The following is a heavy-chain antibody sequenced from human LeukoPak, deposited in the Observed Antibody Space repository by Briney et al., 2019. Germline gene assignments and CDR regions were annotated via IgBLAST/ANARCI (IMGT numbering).Heavy chain of an antibody. CDR1: GGSISSYY. CDR3: ARELLQYCSSTSCPYCSNGVCYRGFDY. CDR2: IYTSGST. V-gene: IGHV4-4*07. D-gene: IGHD2-2*01. Sequence: SETLSLTCTVSGGSISSYYWSWIRQPPGKGLEWIGRIYTSGSTNYNPSLKSRVTMSIDTSKNQFSLTLSSATAADTAVYYCARELLQYCSSTSCPYCSNGVCYRGFDYWGQGALVTVSS. J-gene: IGHJ4*02.